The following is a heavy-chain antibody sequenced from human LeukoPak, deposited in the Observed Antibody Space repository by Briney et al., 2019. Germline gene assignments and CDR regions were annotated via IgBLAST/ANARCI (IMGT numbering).Heavy chain of an antibody. CDR3: ARAGADSDY. Sequence: SETLSLTCAVYGGSFSGYYWSWVRQPPGKGVEWIGEINHSGSTNYNASLKSRVTISVDTSKNQFSLKVSSVTAADTAVYYCARAGADSDYWGQGTLVTVSS. V-gene: IGHV4-34*01. CDR1: GGSFSGYY. CDR2: INHSGST. J-gene: IGHJ4*02. D-gene: IGHD1-26*01.